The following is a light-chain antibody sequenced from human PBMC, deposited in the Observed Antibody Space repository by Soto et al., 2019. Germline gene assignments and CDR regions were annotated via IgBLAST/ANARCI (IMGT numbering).Light chain of an antibody. CDR3: QQYNSYS. J-gene: IGKJ1*01. Sequence: IQLTQCPSTLPASAGDSGTITCRASQSVSNWFDWDQKKPGTPPKALVXHASNLQSGVPRRFSGSASGTEFTLTISSLQPDDFATYYCQQYNSYSFGQGTKVDIK. CDR2: HAS. V-gene: IGKV1-5*01. CDR1: QSVSNW.